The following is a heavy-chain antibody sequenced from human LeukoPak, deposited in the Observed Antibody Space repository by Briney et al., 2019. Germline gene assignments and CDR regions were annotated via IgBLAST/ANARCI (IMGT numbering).Heavy chain of an antibody. D-gene: IGHD2/OR15-2a*01. V-gene: IGHV4-30-4*01. J-gene: IGHJ4*02. Sequence: PSETLSLTCTVSGGSISSGDYYWSWIRQPPGTGLEWIGYIYYSGSTYYNPSLKSRFTISVDTSKNQFSLKLSSVTAADTAVYYCARDKRTTGLDYWGQGTLVTVSS. CDR3: ARDKRTTGLDY. CDR2: IYYSGST. CDR1: GGSISSGDYY.